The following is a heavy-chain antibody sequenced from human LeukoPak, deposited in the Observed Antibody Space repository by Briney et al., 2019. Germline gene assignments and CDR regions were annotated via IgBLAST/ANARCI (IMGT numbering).Heavy chain of an antibody. V-gene: IGHV4-4*02. J-gene: IGHJ1*01. Sequence: SGTLSLTCAVSGGSISSSTWWSWVRQPPGKGLEWIGEIYHSGSTNYNPSLKSRVTISVDKSKNQFSLKLTSVTAADTAVYYCLVAAAALGSQHWGQGTLVTVSS. D-gene: IGHD6-13*01. CDR1: GGSISSSTW. CDR3: LVAAAALGSQH. CDR2: IYHSGST.